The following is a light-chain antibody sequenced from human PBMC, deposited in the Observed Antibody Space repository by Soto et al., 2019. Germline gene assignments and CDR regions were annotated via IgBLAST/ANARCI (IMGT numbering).Light chain of an antibody. J-gene: IGLJ1*01. Sequence: QSALTQPASVSGSPGQSITISCTGTSSDVGGYSSVSWYQQYPGRAPKLIIYEVRNRPSGVSNRFSGSKSGNTASLTISGLQAEDEADYYCSSYTGSTNYVFGTGTKVTVL. V-gene: IGLV2-14*01. CDR2: EVR. CDR1: SSDVGGYSS. CDR3: SSYTGSTNYV.